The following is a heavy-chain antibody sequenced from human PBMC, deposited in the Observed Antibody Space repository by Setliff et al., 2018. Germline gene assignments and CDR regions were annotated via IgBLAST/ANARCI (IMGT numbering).Heavy chain of an antibody. D-gene: IGHD3-22*01. CDR1: GYTFTGYY. CDR2: INPNSGGT. Sequence: ASVKVSCKASGYTFTGYYMHWVRQAPGQGLEWMGRINPNSGGTNYAQKFQGRVTITADKSTSTAYMELSSLRSEDTAVYYCARDRPPYYYDSSGYYYSAGNFDYWGQGTLVTVSS. CDR3: ARDRPPYYYDSSGYYYSAGNFDY. V-gene: IGHV1-2*06. J-gene: IGHJ4*02.